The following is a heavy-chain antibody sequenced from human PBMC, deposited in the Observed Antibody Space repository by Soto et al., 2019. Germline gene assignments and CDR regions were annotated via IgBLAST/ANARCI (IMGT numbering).Heavy chain of an antibody. CDR3: ARVGDYDFWSGSIGNWFDP. CDR1: GFTFDDYT. Sequence: PGGSLRLSCAASGFTFDDYTMHWVRQAPGKGLEWVPLISCNSSTIYYADSVKGRFTISRDNAKNSLYLQMNSLRDEDTAVYYCARVGDYDFWSGSIGNWFDPWGQGTLVTVSS. V-gene: IGHV3-43*01. J-gene: IGHJ5*02. D-gene: IGHD3-3*01. CDR2: ISCNSSTI.